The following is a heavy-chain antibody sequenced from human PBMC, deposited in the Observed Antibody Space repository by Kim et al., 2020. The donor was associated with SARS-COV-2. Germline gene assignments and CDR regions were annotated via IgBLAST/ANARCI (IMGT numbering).Heavy chain of an antibody. CDR1: GFTFSSYS. D-gene: IGHD3-3*01. CDR2: ISSSSSTI. Sequence: GGSLRLSCAASGFTFSSYSMNWVRQAPGKGLEWVSYISSSSSTIYYADSVKGRFTISRDNAKNSLYLQMNSLRAEDTAVYYCAREPRSGYYPNFDYWGQGTLVTVSS. V-gene: IGHV3-48*04. CDR3: AREPRSGYYPNFDY. J-gene: IGHJ4*02.